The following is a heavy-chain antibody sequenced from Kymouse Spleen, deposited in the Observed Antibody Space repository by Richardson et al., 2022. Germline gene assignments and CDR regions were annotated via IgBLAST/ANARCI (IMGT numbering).Heavy chain of an antibody. CDR3: AVGYSSGWDYYYYGMDV. CDR1: GGTFSSYA. CDR2: IIPIFGTA. J-gene: IGHJ6*02. V-gene: IGHV1-69*05. D-gene: IGHD6-19*01. Sequence: QVQLVQSGAEVKKPGSSVKVSCKASGGTFSSYAISWVRQAPGQGLEWMGGIIPIFGTANYAQKFQGRVTITTDESTSTAYMELSSLRSEDTAVYYCAVGYSSGWDYYYYGMDVWGQGTTVTVSS.